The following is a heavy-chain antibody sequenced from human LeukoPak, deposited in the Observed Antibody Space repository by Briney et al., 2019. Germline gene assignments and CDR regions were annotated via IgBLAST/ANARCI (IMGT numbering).Heavy chain of an antibody. J-gene: IGHJ6*02. D-gene: IGHD1-26*01. CDR2: ISAYNGNT. CDR1: GYTFTSRG. CDR3: ASLTFVGATISYYYGMDV. Sequence: ASVKVSCKASGYTFTSRGISWVRQAPGQGLEWMGWISAYNGNTNYAQKLQGRVTMTTDTSTSTAYMELRSLRSDDTAVYYCASLTFVGATISYYYGMDVWGQGTTVTVSS. V-gene: IGHV1-18*01.